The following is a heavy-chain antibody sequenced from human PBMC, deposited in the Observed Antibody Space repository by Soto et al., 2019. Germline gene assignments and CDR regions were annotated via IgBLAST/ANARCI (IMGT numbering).Heavy chain of an antibody. CDR1: GFTFNNNA. J-gene: IGHJ4*02. V-gene: IGHV3-23*01. CDR3: AKGRGGSGSLTPRVDF. CDR2: IGGGGDTT. D-gene: IGHD3-10*01. Sequence: EVQLLESGGGLVQPGGSLRLSGAAFGFTFNNNARTWVPQPPGKGWEWVSAIGGGGDTTSYADSVKGRFTVSRDGSKNTLYLQMSSLRAEDTALYYCAKGRGGSGSLTPRVDFWGQGTLVTVSS.